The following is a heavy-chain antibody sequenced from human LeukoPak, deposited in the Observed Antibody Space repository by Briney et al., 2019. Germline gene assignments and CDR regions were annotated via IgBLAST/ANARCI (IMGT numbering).Heavy chain of an antibody. CDR1: GFTVNTNY. V-gene: IGHV3-53*01. D-gene: IGHD1-1*01. CDR3: ARDTKN. J-gene: IGHJ4*02. CDR2: MHSVGTT. Sequence: PGGSLRLSCAASGFTVNTNYMSWVRQAPGKGLEWVSIMHSVGTTYYADSVKGRFTFSRDNSKNTLYLQMNSLRAEDTAMYYCARDTKNWGQGTLVTVSS.